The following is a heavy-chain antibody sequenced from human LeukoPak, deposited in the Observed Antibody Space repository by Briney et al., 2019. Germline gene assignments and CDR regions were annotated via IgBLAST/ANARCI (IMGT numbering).Heavy chain of an antibody. J-gene: IGHJ4*02. D-gene: IGHD6-13*01. CDR1: GFTVSSNY. CDR3: ARAGYSSSWYDY. V-gene: IGHV3-53*01. CDR2: IYSGGST. Sequence: GSLRLSCAASGFTVSSNYMSWVRQAPGKGLEWVSVIYSGGSTYYADSVKGRFTISRDNSKNTLYLQMNSLRAEDTAVYYCARAGYSSSWYDYWGQGTLVTVSS.